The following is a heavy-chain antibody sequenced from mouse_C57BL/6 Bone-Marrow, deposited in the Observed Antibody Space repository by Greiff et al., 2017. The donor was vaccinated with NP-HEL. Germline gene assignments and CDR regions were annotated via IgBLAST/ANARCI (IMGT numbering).Heavy chain of an antibody. CDR2: IYPRSGNT. Sequence: VQLQQSGAELARPGASVKLSCKASGYTFTSYGISWVKQRTGQGLEWIGEIYPRSGNTYYNEKFKGKATLTADKSSSTAYMELRSLTSEDSAVYFCARRGCRAYWGQGTLVTVSA. CDR1: GYTFTSYG. J-gene: IGHJ3*01. V-gene: IGHV1-81*01. CDR3: ARRGCRAY.